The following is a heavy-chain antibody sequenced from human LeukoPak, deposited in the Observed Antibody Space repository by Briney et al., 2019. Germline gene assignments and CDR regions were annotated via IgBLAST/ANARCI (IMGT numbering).Heavy chain of an antibody. Sequence: GESLKISCKGSGYRFSNYWIGWVRQMPGKGLEWMGIIYPGDSDTRYSPSFQGQVTISADKSISTAYLQWSSLKASDTAMYYCARPDQAAADPFDYWGQGTLVTVSS. CDR3: ARPDQAAADPFDY. J-gene: IGHJ4*02. CDR1: GYRFSNYW. V-gene: IGHV5-51*01. CDR2: IYPGDSDT. D-gene: IGHD6-13*01.